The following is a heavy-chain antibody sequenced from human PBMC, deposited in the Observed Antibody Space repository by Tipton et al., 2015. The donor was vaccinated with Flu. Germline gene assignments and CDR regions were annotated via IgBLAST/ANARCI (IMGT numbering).Heavy chain of an antibody. CDR3: AKDLSYYGSGPNAFDI. D-gene: IGHD3-10*01. CDR1: GFTFSSYG. J-gene: IGHJ3*02. Sequence: SLRLSCAASGFTFSSYGMHWVRQAPGKGLEWVAVISYDGSNKYYADSVKGRFTISRDNSKNTLYLQMNSLRAEDTAVYYCAKDLSYYGSGPNAFDIWGQGTTVTVSS. V-gene: IGHV3-30*18. CDR2: ISYDGSNK.